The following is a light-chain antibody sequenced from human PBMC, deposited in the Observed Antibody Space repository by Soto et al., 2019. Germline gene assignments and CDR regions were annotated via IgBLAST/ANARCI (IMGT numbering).Light chain of an antibody. Sequence: EIVLTQSPGTLSLSPGERATLSCRASQSVSSNYLACYQQKPGQAPRLLIYGASSRATGIPDRFSGSGSGTDFTLTISRLEPEDFAVYYCQQHGSSPQTFGQGTKVDIK. J-gene: IGKJ1*01. CDR3: QQHGSSPQT. CDR2: GAS. CDR1: QSVSSNY. V-gene: IGKV3-20*01.